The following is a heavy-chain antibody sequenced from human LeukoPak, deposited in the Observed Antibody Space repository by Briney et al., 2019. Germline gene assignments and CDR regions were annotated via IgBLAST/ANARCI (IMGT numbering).Heavy chain of an antibody. CDR1: GGSISSGGYS. CDR3: AGYVWGPLGAFDI. D-gene: IGHD3-16*01. Sequence: PSETLSLTCAVSGGSISSGGYSWSWIRQPPGKGLEWIGYIYHSGSTYYNPSLKSRVTISVGRSKNQFSLKLSSVTAADTAVYYCAGYVWGPLGAFDIWGQGTMVTVSS. V-gene: IGHV4-30-2*01. J-gene: IGHJ3*02. CDR2: IYHSGST.